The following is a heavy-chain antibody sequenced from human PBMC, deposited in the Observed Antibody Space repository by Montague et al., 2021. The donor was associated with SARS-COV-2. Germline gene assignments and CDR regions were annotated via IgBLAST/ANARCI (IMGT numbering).Heavy chain of an antibody. V-gene: IGHV4-34*01. CDR1: GGAFSEYY. CDR2: INHRGTS. CDR3: ARGRQHFNMIVVVMTGGEYYFDY. Sequence: SETLSLTCAVYGGAFSEYYWSWIRQPPGKGLEWIGEINHRGTSKYNTSLKSRVSISLDTSKNQFSLYLSSVTAADTAVYYCARGRQHFNMIVVVMTGGEYYFDYWGQGTLVTVSS. J-gene: IGHJ4*02. D-gene: IGHD3-22*01.